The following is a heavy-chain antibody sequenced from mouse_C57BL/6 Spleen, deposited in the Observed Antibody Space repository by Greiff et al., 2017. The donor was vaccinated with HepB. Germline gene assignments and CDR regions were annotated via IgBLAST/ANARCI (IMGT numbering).Heavy chain of an antibody. CDR1: GFNIKDYY. Sequence: VQLKQSGAELVKPGASVKLSCTASGFNIKDYYMHWVKQRTEQGLEWIGRIDPEDGETKYSPKFPGKATITADTSSNTAYLQLSSLTSEDTAVYDCARELPGWYFDVWGTGTTVTVSS. D-gene: IGHD2-1*01. CDR2: IDPEDGET. V-gene: IGHV14-2*01. J-gene: IGHJ1*03. CDR3: ARELPGWYFDV.